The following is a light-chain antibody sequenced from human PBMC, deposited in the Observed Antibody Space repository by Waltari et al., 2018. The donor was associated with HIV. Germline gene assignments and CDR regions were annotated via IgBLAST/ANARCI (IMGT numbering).Light chain of an antibody. CDR2: EVF. Sequence: QSALTQPPSASGSPGQSVTISCTGKTSDVGAYHYVSWYQQHPGKAPKLMIYEVFKRPSGVTDRFAGSKSGNTASLTVCGLQAEDEADYYCTAYAGRNTLVFGGGTKLTVL. CDR1: TSDVGAYHY. CDR3: TAYAGRNTLV. J-gene: IGLJ2*01. V-gene: IGLV2-8*01.